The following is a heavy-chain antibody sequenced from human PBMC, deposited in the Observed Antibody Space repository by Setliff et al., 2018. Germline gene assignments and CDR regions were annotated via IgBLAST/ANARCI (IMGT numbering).Heavy chain of an antibody. D-gene: IGHD1-1*01. CDR1: GFTFSSYW. CDR2: ISFDGSNE. Sequence: GGSLRLSCAASGFTFSSYWMSWVRQAPGKGLAWVALISFDGSNEHYADSVKGRFTISRDNSINTVYLQMNSLRREDTAVYFCAREEVEPLSMTSYYYYMDVWGRGTTVTVSS. CDR3: AREEVEPLSMTSYYYYMDV. V-gene: IGHV3-30*03. J-gene: IGHJ6*03.